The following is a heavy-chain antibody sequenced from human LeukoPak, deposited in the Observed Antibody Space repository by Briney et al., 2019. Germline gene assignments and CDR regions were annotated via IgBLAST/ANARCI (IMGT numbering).Heavy chain of an antibody. CDR2: IYYSGST. CDR3: ASDTGYSSSWYG. V-gene: IGHV4-59*01. D-gene: IGHD6-13*01. Sequence: SETLSLTCTVSGGFISSYYWSWIRQPPGKGLEWIGYIYYSGSTNYNPSLKSRVTISVDTSKNQFSLKLSSVTAADTAVYYCASDTGYSSSWYGWGQGTLVTVSS. J-gene: IGHJ4*02. CDR1: GGFISSYY.